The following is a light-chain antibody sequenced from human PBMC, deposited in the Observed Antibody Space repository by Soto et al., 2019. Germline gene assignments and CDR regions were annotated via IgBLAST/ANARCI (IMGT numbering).Light chain of an antibody. CDR3: SSSTGSSIVV. V-gene: IGLV2-14*03. CDR1: SSDVGGYNY. CDR2: DVS. J-gene: IGLJ2*01. Sequence: QSVLTQPASVSGSPGQSITISCTGTSSDVGGYNYVSWYQHHPGKAPKLMIYDVSNRPSGVSNRFSGSKSGNTASLTISGLQAEDEADYYCSSSTGSSIVVFGGGTKLTVL.